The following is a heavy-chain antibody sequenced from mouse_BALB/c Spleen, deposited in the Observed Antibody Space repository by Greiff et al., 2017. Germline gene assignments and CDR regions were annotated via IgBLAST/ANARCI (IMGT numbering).Heavy chain of an antibody. CDR1: GYTFTDYW. CDR3: ARRDPHYYAMDY. J-gene: IGHJ4*01. CDR2: IDTSDSYT. V-gene: IGHV1-69*01. Sequence: QVQLQQPGAELVMPGASVKMSCKASGYTFTDYWMHWVKQRPGQGLEWIGAIDTSDSYTSYNQKFKGKATLTVDESSSTAYMQLSSLTSEDSAVYYCARRDPHYYAMDYWGQGTSVTVSS.